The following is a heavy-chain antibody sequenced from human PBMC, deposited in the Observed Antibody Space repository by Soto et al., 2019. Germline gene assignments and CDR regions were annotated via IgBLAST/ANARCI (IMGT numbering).Heavy chain of an antibody. Sequence: QVQLVQSGAEVKKPGASVKVSCKASGYTFTGYYMHWVRQAPGQGLEWMGWINPNSGGTNYAQKFQGWVTMTRDTSISTAYMELSRLGSDDTAVYYCARDQGMTTVTTGYYGMDVWGQGTTVTVSS. CDR2: INPNSGGT. CDR1: GYTFTGYY. D-gene: IGHD4-17*01. V-gene: IGHV1-2*04. J-gene: IGHJ6*02. CDR3: ARDQGMTTVTTGYYGMDV.